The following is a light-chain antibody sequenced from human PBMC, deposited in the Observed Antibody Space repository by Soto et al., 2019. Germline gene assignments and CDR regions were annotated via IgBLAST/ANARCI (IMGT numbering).Light chain of an antibody. Sequence: EIVLTHSPGTLSFSPGERATLSSSASQSVSNSYLAWYQQKPGQAPRLLIYGTSTRAGGVPARFSGGRSGTEFTLTITSLQSEDFAVYYCHQYNGWPRTFGQGTKVDI. CDR2: GTS. V-gene: IGKV3-15*01. CDR1: QSVSNSY. CDR3: HQYNGWPRT. J-gene: IGKJ1*01.